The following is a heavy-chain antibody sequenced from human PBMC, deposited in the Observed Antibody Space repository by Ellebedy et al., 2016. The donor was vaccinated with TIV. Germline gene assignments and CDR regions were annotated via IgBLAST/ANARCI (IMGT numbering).Heavy chain of an antibody. CDR2: IYWDDDK. D-gene: IGHD2-21*02. CDR1: GFSLSTSGVG. V-gene: IGHV2-5*02. CDR3: AHSRTIAYCGGDCPSVSYFDY. Sequence: SGPTLVKPTQTLTLTCTFSGFSLSTSGVGVGWIRQPPGKALEWLALIYWDDDKRYSPSLKSRLTITKDTSKNQVVLTMTNMDPVDTATYYCAHSRTIAYCGGDCPSVSYFDYWGQGTLVTVSS. J-gene: IGHJ4*02.